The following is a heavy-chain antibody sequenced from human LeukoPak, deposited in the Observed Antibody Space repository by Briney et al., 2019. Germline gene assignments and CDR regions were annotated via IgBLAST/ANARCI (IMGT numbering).Heavy chain of an antibody. J-gene: IGHJ4*02. CDR1: GFTFSNAW. CDR3: TTLPGIMITFGGVTSLDY. V-gene: IGHV3-15*01. D-gene: IGHD3-16*01. Sequence: GGSLRLSCAASGFTFSNAWMSWVRQAPGKGLEWVGGIKSKTDGGTTDYAAPVKGRFTISRDDSKNTLYLQMNSLKTEDTAVYYCTTLPGIMITFGGVTSLDYWGQGTLVTVSS. CDR2: IKSKTDGGTT.